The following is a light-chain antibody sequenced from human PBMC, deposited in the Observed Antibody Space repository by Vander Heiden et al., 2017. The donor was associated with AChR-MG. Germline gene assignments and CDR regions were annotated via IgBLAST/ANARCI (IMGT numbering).Light chain of an antibody. J-gene: IGKJ4*01. Sequence: EIVLTQSPGTLSLSLGESATLSCRASQTVVTYLAWYQHKPGQAIRLLVYDASNRATGIPARFSGSGSGTDFTLTISSLEPEDFAVYYCQQRRNWPLTFGGGTKVEIK. CDR2: DAS. CDR1: QTVVTY. V-gene: IGKV3-11*01. CDR3: QQRRNWPLT.